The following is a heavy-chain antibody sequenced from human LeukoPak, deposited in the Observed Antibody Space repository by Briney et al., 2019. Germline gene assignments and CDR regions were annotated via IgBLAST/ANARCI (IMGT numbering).Heavy chain of an antibody. J-gene: IGHJ4*02. Sequence: SETLSLTCAVYGGSFSGYYWSWIRQPPGKGLEWIGEINHSGSTNYNPSLKSRVTISVDTSKNQFSLKLSSVTAADTAVYYCARSGWYYYGSGSYYNAYLDYWGQGTLVTVSS. D-gene: IGHD3-10*01. CDR1: GGSFSGYY. CDR2: INHSGST. CDR3: ARSGWYYYGSGSYYNAYLDY. V-gene: IGHV4-34*01.